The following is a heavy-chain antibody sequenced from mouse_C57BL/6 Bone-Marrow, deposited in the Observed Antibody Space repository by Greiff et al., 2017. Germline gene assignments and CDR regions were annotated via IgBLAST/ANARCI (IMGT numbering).Heavy chain of an antibody. CDR1: GFTFSDYY. CDR2: ISNGGGST. V-gene: IGHV5-12*01. CDR3: ARVYSNYGAMDY. J-gene: IGHJ4*01. Sequence: EVKLVESGGGLVQPGGSLKLSCAASGFTFSDYYMYWVRQTPEKRLEWVAYISNGGGSTYYPDTVKGRFTISGDNAKNTLYLQMSRLKSEDTAMYYCARVYSNYGAMDYWGQGTSVTVSS. D-gene: IGHD2-5*01.